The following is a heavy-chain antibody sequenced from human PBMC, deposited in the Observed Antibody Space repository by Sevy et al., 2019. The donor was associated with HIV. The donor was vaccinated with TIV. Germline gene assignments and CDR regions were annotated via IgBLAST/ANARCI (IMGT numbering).Heavy chain of an antibody. V-gene: IGHV4-59*01. J-gene: IGHJ6*02. CDR2: ISYSGSN. CDR3: ARGGGRTDWGMDV. D-gene: IGHD1-1*01. CDR1: GGSISSYY. Sequence: SETLSLTYTVSGGSISSYYWSWIRQPPGKGLEWIGYISYSGSNNDNPSLRSRVTISIDTSKNQFSLRLSSVSAADTAVYYCARGGGRTDWGMDVWGPGTTVTVSS.